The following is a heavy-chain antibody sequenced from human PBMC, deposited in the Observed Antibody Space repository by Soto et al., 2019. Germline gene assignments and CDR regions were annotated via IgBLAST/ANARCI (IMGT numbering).Heavy chain of an antibody. D-gene: IGHD1-1*01. J-gene: IGHJ5*02. V-gene: IGHV3-11*01. Sequence: GGSLRLSCAASGFTFSDYYMSWIRQAPGKGLEWVSYISSSGSTIYYADSVKGRFTISRDNAKNSLYLQMNSLRAEDTAVYYCARVNWDGISNWFDPWGQGTLVTVSS. CDR1: GFTFSDYY. CDR2: ISSSGSTI. CDR3: ARVNWDGISNWFDP.